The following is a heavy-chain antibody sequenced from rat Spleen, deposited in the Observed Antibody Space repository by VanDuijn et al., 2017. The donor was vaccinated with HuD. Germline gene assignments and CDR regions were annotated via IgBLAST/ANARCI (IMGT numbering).Heavy chain of an antibody. CDR2: IWGDGNT. CDR1: GFSLTSYG. D-gene: IGHD1-12*01. J-gene: IGHJ2*01. CDR3: AEMWMYDH. V-gene: IGHV2-77*01. Sequence: QVQMKETGPGLVQTTQTLSVTCTVSGFSLTSYGVNWVRQAQGKGLEWMGIIWGDGNTHYNSALKSRLSISRDTSKSQVFLTMNSLQTDDTAVYYCAEMWMYDHWGQGVLVTVSS.